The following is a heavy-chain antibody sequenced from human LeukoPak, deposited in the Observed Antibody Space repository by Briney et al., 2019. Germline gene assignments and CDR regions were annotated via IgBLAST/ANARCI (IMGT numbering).Heavy chain of an antibody. V-gene: IGHV5-51*01. CDR3: ARRELWSRGAFDI. Sequence: GESLKISCKGSGYSFTSYWIGWVRQMPGKGLEWMGIIYPTDSDTRYSPSFQGQVTISADKSISTAYLQWSSLKASDTAMYYCARRELWSRGAFDIWGQGTMVTVSS. CDR1: GYSFTSYW. CDR2: IYPTDSDT. D-gene: IGHD3-10*01. J-gene: IGHJ3*02.